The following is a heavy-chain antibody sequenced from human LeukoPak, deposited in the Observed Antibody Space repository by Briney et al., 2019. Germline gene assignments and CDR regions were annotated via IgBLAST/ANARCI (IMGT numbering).Heavy chain of an antibody. CDR3: ARTGPTLGSSSEGEYFQH. D-gene: IGHD6-6*01. Sequence: SETLSLTCTVSGYSISSGYYWGWIRQPPGKGLEWIGSIYHSGSTYYNPSLKSRVTISVDTSKNQFSLKLSSVTAADTAVYYCARTGPTLGSSSEGEYFQHWGQGTLVTVSS. V-gene: IGHV4-38-2*02. CDR2: IYHSGST. J-gene: IGHJ1*01. CDR1: GYSISSGYY.